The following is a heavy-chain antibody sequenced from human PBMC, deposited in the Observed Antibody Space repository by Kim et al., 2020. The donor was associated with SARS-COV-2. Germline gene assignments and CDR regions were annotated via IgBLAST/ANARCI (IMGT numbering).Heavy chain of an antibody. J-gene: IGHJ6*02. D-gene: IGHD3-16*01. Sequence: GGSLRRSCTASGFTFGDYAMSWFRQAPGKGLEWVGFIRSKAYGGTTEYAASVKGRFTISRDDSKSIAYLQMNSLKTEDTAVYYCTRVGYYYGMDVWGQGTTVTISS. CDR1: GFTFGDYA. CDR2: IRSKAYGGTT. CDR3: TRVGYYYGMDV. V-gene: IGHV3-49*03.